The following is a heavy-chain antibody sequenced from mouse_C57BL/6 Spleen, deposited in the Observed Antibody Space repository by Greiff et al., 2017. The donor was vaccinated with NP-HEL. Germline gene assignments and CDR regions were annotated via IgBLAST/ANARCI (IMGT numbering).Heavy chain of an antibody. V-gene: IGHV5-15*01. J-gene: IGHJ1*03. Sequence: EVQVVESGGGLVQPGGSLKLSCAASGFTFSDYGMAWVRQAPRKGPEWVAFISNLAYSIYYADTVTGRFTISSENAKNTLYLEMSSLRSEDTARYYCARRGGYYGSSYWYFDVWGTGTTVTVSS. D-gene: IGHD1-1*01. CDR1: GFTFSDYG. CDR2: ISNLAYSI. CDR3: ARRGGYYGSSYWYFDV.